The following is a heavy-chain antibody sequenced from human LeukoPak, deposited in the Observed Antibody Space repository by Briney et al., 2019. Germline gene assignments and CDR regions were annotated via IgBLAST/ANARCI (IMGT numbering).Heavy chain of an antibody. V-gene: IGHV5-51*01. Sequence: KGGESLKISCKASGYRFTTYWIGWVRQVPGKGLEWMGIIYPGDSDTRYSPSFQGQVTISADKSISTAYLQWSSLKASDTAMYYCARQSIAAAPCDYWGQGTLVTVSS. CDR1: GYRFTTYW. D-gene: IGHD6-13*01. CDR3: ARQSIAAAPCDY. J-gene: IGHJ4*02. CDR2: IYPGDSDT.